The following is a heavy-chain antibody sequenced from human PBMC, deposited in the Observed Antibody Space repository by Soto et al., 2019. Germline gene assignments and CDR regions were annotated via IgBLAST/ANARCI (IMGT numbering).Heavy chain of an antibody. D-gene: IGHD3-22*01. Sequence: QVQLVQSGAAVKKPGSSVKVSCKASGGTFSSYAISWVRQAPGQGLEWMGEVIPIFGTANYAQKFQGRVTITADESTSTAYMELSSLRSEATAVYYCAGDRGPSSGYYPYWFDPWGQGTLVTVSS. CDR3: AGDRGPSSGYYPYWFDP. CDR2: VIPIFGTA. CDR1: GGTFSSYA. J-gene: IGHJ5*02. V-gene: IGHV1-69*12.